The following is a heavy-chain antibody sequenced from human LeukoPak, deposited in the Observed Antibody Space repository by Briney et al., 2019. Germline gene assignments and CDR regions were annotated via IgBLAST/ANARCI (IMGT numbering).Heavy chain of an antibody. D-gene: IGHD6-13*01. CDR2: IIPIFGTA. J-gene: IGHJ4*02. CDR3: ARVERDGGSSRH. V-gene: IGHV1-69*05. Sequence: SVKVFCKASGGTFSSYAISWVRQAPGQGLEWMGGIIPIFGTANYAQKFQGRVTMTRNTSISTAYMELSSLRSEDTAVYYCARVERDGGSSRHWGQGTLVTVSS. CDR1: GGTFSSYA.